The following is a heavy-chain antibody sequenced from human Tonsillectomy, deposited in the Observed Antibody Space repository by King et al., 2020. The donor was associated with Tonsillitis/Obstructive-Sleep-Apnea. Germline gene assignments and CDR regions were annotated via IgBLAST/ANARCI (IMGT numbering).Heavy chain of an antibody. Sequence: QLQESGPGLVKPSETLSLTCTVSGGSISSYYWSWIRQPPGKGLEWIGYIYYSGSTNYNPSLKRRVTISVDTSKNQFSLKLSSVTAADTAVYYCARRYYYYYGMDVWGQGTTVTVSS. CDR2: IYYSGST. CDR3: ARRYYYYYGMDV. CDR1: GGSISSYY. J-gene: IGHJ6*02. V-gene: IGHV4-59*08.